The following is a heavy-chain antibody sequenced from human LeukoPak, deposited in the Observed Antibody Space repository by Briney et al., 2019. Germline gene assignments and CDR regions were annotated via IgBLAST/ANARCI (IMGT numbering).Heavy chain of an antibody. CDR1: GYTFTDYY. Sequence: ASVKVSCKTSGYTFTDYYLYWVRQAPGQGPEWMGRISPDNGVTKIAQKFQGRVTMTRDTSINTIYMELGRLTGDDTAVYYCARKSTPLDYWGQGTQISV. J-gene: IGHJ4*02. V-gene: IGHV1-2*06. D-gene: IGHD5/OR15-5a*01. CDR3: ARKSTPLDY. CDR2: ISPDNGVT.